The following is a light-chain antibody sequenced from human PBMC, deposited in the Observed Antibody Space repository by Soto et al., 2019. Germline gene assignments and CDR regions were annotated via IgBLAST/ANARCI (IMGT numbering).Light chain of an antibody. CDR3: QQPNSYPLT. Sequence: IQLTQSPSSLSASVGDRVTITCRASQGISSYLAWYQQKPGKAPKLLIYAASTLQSGVPSRFSGSGSGTDFTLTISSLQPEDFATYYCQQPNSYPLTFGEGTKVEIK. CDR2: AAS. J-gene: IGKJ4*01. V-gene: IGKV1-9*01. CDR1: QGISSY.